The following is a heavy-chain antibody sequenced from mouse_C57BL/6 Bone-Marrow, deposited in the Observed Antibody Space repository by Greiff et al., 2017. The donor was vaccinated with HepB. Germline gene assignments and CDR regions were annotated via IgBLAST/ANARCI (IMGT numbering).Heavy chain of an antibody. CDR3: APTTVAGDY. D-gene: IGHD1-1*01. J-gene: IGHJ2*01. V-gene: IGHV1-64*01. Sequence: VQLQESGAELVKPGASVKLSCKASGYTFTSYWMHWVKQRPGQGLEWIGMIHPNSGSTNYNEKFKSKATLTVDKSSSTAYMQLSSLTSEDSAVYYCAPTTVAGDYWGQGTTLTVSS. CDR1: GYTFTSYW. CDR2: IHPNSGST.